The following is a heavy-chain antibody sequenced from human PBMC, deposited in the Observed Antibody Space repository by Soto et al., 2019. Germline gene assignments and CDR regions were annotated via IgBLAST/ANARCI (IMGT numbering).Heavy chain of an antibody. CDR1: GFTFSSYG. V-gene: IGHV3-30*02. Sequence: GGSRRLSCAASGFTFSSYGMHWVRQAPGKGLEWVAVIWYDGSNKYYADSVKGRFTISRDNSKNTLYLQMNSLRAEDTAVYYCAKDSRIVVVTAPYDYGGQGTLVTVSS. J-gene: IGHJ4*02. D-gene: IGHD2-21*02. CDR3: AKDSRIVVVTAPYDY. CDR2: IWYDGSNK.